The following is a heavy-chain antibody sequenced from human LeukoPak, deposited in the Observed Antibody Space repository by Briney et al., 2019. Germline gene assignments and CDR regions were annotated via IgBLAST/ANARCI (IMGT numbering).Heavy chain of an antibody. D-gene: IGHD2/OR15-2a*01. J-gene: IGHJ4*02. V-gene: IGHV3-33*01. Sequence: PGRSLILSCAASGFPFSSYAIHWLRQAPGKGLEWVAVIWFDGGKIYYADSVKGRFTISRDNSKNTVFLQMNSLRVEDTAVYHCARDFTNIRGGGYFDNWGQGTLVTVSS. CDR1: GFPFSSYA. CDR2: IWFDGGKI. CDR3: ARDFTNIRGGGYFDN.